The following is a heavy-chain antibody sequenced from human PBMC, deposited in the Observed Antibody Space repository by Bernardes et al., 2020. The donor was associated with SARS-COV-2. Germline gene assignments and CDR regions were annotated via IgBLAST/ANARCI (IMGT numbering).Heavy chain of an antibody. J-gene: IGHJ4*02. V-gene: IGHV3-74*01. Sequence: GGSLRLSCAASGFTFSSYWMHWVRQVPGRGLVWLSCINTDGSSAYYAVSVKGRFTITSDNAKNTLWLQMNSMRDEDTAVYYCARGASSGYRIDYWGPGLLVTDSS. CDR2: INTDGSSA. CDR3: ARGASSGYRIDY. D-gene: IGHD3-22*01. CDR1: GFTFSSYW.